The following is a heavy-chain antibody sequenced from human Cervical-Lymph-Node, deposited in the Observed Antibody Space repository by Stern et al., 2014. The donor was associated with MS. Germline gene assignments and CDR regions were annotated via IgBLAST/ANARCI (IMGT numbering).Heavy chain of an antibody. CDR1: GFTFSDYY. CDR3: ARDPQRRDGYNFDY. CDR2: ISSSGGTT. D-gene: IGHD5-24*01. V-gene: IGHV3-11*01. J-gene: IGHJ4*02. Sequence: VQLVESGGGLVQPGGSLRLSCAASGFTFSDYYMNWIRQAPGKGLEWVAYISSSGGTTYYADSVKGRFTISRDNARNSLDLQMNSLRAEDTAVYYCARDPQRRDGYNFDYWGQGALVTVSS.